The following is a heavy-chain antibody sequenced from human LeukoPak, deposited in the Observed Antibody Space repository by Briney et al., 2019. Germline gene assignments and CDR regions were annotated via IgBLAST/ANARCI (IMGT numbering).Heavy chain of an antibody. CDR1: GGSISSQY. D-gene: IGHD6-13*01. V-gene: IGHV4-59*11. Sequence: SETLSLTCTVSGGSISSQYWRWIRPPPGKVLEGIGYASDSGKNYYNPSLKGRVTVSVDTSKDQFSLKLTSVTAADTAVYYCARTGSSWPLYYYFYMDVWGKGTTVTVS. J-gene: IGHJ6*03. CDR2: ASDSGKN. CDR3: ARTGSSWPLYYYFYMDV.